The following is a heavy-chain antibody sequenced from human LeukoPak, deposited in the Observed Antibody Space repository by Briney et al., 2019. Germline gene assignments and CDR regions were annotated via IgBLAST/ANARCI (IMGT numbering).Heavy chain of an antibody. CDR3: VRTKYCSGTSCPGVDP. D-gene: IGHD2-15*01. V-gene: IGHV3-53*04. CDR2: IYSGGST. Sequence: GGSLRLSCAPSGFTVSNNYMSWVRQAPGKGLEWVSVIYSGGSTYYADSVKGRFTISRHSSKNTLYLQMNSLRPEDTAVYYCVRTKYCSGTSCPGVDPWGQGTLVTVSS. J-gene: IGHJ5*02. CDR1: GFTVSNNY.